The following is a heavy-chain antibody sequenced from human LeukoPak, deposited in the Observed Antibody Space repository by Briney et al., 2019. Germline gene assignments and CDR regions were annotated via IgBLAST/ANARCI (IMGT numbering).Heavy chain of an antibody. CDR2: ISYDGSIK. Sequence: SCKASGGTFSSYTMHWVRQAPGKGLEWVAVISYDGSIKYYADSVKGRFTISRDNSKNTLYLQMNSLRPEDTAVYYCARGGIYDILTGYYDYWGQGTLVTVSS. V-gene: IGHV3-30*04. J-gene: IGHJ4*02. CDR1: GGTFSSYT. CDR3: ARGGIYDILTGYYDY. D-gene: IGHD3-9*01.